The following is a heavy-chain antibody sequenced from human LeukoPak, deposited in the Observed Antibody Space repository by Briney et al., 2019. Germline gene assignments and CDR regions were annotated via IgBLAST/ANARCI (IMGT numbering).Heavy chain of an antibody. D-gene: IGHD6-19*01. CDR1: GCTFTGYY. J-gene: IGHJ4*02. CDR3: ARDLGSSGWLYYFDY. CDR2: INPNSGGT. Sequence: ASVTVSCKASGCTFTGYYMHWVRQAPGQGLEWMGWINPNSGGTNYAQKFQGRVTMTRDTSISTAYMELSRLRSDDTAVYYCARDLGSSGWLYYFDYWGQGTLVTVSS. V-gene: IGHV1-2*02.